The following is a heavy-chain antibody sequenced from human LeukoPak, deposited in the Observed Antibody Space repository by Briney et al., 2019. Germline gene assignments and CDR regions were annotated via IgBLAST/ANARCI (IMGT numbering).Heavy chain of an antibody. D-gene: IGHD1-26*01. Sequence: PGGSLRLSCTASGFTLSSYEMSWIRQAPGKGLEWVSSIDYSGGETHYADSVKGRFTISRDNAKNSLYLQMNSLRAEDTAVYYCARGNSGPDDAFDIWGQGTMVTVSS. CDR1: GFTLSSYE. V-gene: IGHV3-21*01. J-gene: IGHJ3*02. CDR2: IDYSGGET. CDR3: ARGNSGPDDAFDI.